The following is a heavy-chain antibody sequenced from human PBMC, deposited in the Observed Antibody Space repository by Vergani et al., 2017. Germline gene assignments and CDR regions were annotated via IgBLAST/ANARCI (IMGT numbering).Heavy chain of an antibody. J-gene: IGHJ6*02. V-gene: IGHV4-4*03. CDR2: IYHSGST. D-gene: IGHD3-9*01. CDR1: GGSISSSNW. CDR3: ARALKLRYSPFGDYYYYGMDV. Sequence: QVQLQESGPGLVKPPGTLSLTCAVSGGSISSSNWWRWVRQPPGKGLQWIGEIYHSGSTNYNPSLKSRVTISVDKSKNQFSLKLSSVTAADTAVYYCARALKLRYSPFGDYYYYGMDVWGQGTTVTVSS.